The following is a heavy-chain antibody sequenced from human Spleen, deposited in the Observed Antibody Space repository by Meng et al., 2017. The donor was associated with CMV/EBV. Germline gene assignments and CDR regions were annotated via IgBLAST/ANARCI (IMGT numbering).Heavy chain of an antibody. CDR1: GFTFSIYT. CDR3: ARCERTNWGDTFDI. V-gene: IGHV3-30-3*01. CDR2: ISSDGGNE. D-gene: IGHD7-27*01. Sequence: GESLKISCAASGFTFSIYTMHWVRQAPGKGLEWVAFISSDGGNEFYADSVKGRFTISRDNAKNSLYLQINSLRAEDTAVYYCARCERTNWGDTFDIWGQGTVVTVSS. J-gene: IGHJ3*02.